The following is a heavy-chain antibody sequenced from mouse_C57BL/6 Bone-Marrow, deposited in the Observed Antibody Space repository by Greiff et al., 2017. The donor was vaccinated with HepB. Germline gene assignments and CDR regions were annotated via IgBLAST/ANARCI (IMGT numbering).Heavy chain of an antibody. J-gene: IGHJ3*01. CDR2: IDPSDSYT. D-gene: IGHD4-1*01. Sequence: VQLQQPGAELVMPGASVKLSCKASGYTFTSYWMHWVKQRPGQGLEWIGEIDPSDSYTNYNQKFKGKSTLTVDKSSSTAYMQLSSLTSEDSAVYYCARGNHWAYWGQGTLVTVS. V-gene: IGHV1-69*01. CDR1: GYTFTSYW. CDR3: ARGNHWAY.